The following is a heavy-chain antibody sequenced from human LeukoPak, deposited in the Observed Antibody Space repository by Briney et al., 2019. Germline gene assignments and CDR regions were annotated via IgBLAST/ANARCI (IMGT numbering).Heavy chain of an antibody. J-gene: IGHJ4*02. Sequence: PGGSLRLSCVASGFTFRNYDMTWVRQAPGKGLEWVSSISGSGGTTYYADSVKGRFTISRDNSKNTLYLQMSSLRAEDTAVYYCAKFPSSPDFWGQGTLVTVSS. CDR1: GFTFRNYD. CDR2: ISGSGGTT. V-gene: IGHV3-23*01. D-gene: IGHD6-6*01. CDR3: AKFPSSPDF.